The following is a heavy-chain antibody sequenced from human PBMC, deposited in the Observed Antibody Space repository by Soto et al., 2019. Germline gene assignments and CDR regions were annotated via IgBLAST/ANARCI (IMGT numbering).Heavy chain of an antibody. CDR2: ISTDNGNT. CDR3: VMVDNYVTPTPQDV. D-gene: IGHD3-16*01. V-gene: IGHV1-18*01. CDR1: GYTFTSSG. J-gene: IGHJ6*02. Sequence: ASVKVSCKASGYTFTSSGISWVRQAPGQGLEWMGWISTDNGNTNYAQHLQGRVSMTTDTSTSTAYMDLGSLTSDDTAVYYCVMVDNYVTPTPQDVWGQGTTVTVSS.